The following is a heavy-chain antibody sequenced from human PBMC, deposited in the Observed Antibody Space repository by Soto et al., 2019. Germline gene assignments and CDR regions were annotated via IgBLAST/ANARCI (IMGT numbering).Heavy chain of an antibody. Sequence: WASVKVSCKASGYTFTSYAMHWVRQAPGQRLEWMGWINAGNGNTKYSQKFQGRVTITRDTSASTAYMELSSLRSEDTAVYYCARGFVFGVATDYWGQGTLVTVSS. CDR3: ARGFVFGVATDY. V-gene: IGHV1-3*01. CDR2: INAGNGNT. J-gene: IGHJ4*02. D-gene: IGHD3-3*01. CDR1: GYTFTSYA.